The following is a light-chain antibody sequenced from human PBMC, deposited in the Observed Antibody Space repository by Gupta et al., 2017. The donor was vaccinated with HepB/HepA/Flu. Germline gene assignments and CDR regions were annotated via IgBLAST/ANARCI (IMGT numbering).Light chain of an antibody. J-gene: IGKJ1*01. V-gene: IGKV3-20*01. CDR2: GTS. CDR3: QQYDSSPWT. CDR1: QSVSSIF. Sequence: DIVLTQSPGILSLSPGERATLSCRASQSVSSIFLAWYQQRPGQTPRLLIYGTSTRATGVPDRFGGSRSGTDFTLTINRLEPEDFAVYYCQQYDSSPWTFGQGTKVEIK.